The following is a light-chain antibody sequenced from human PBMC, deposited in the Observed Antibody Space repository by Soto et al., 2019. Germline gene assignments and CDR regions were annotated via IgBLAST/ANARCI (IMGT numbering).Light chain of an antibody. CDR1: SSNIGINV. Sequence: QSVLTQPPSASGTPGQRVTISCSGSSSNIGINVLSWYQQLPGAAPKLLIYSNDQRPSGVPDRFSGSKSGTSASLAISGLQSEDEPDYYCAAWDDSLNGYAFGPGTKLTVL. V-gene: IGLV1-44*01. CDR3: AAWDDSLNGYA. J-gene: IGLJ1*01. CDR2: SND.